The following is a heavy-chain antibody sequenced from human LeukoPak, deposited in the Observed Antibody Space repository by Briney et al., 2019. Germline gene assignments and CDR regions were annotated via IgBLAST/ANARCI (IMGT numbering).Heavy chain of an antibody. V-gene: IGHV4-34*01. J-gene: IGHJ4*02. D-gene: IGHD2-15*01. Sequence: PSETLSLTCAVYGGSFSGYYWSWIRQPPGKGLEWIGEINHSGSTNYNPSLKSRVTISVDTSKNQFSLKLSSVTAADTAVYYCARLGSRGVVVAATASGFDYWGQGTLVTVSS. CDR1: GGSFSGYY. CDR3: ARLGSRGVVVAATASGFDY. CDR2: INHSGST.